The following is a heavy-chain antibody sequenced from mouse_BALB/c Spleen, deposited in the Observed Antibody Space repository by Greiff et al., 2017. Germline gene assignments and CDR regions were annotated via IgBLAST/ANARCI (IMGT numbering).Heavy chain of an antibody. CDR2: IYPYNGGT. CDR1: GYTFTDYN. Sequence: EVQLQQSGPELVKPGASVKISCKASGYTFTDYNMHWVKQSHGKSLEWIGYIYPYNGGTGYNQKFKSKATLTVDNSSSTAYMELRSLTSEDSAVYYCARSLYYGSSYWYFDVWGAGTTVTVSS. CDR3: ARSLYYGSSYWYFDV. J-gene: IGHJ1*01. V-gene: IGHV1S29*02. D-gene: IGHD1-1*01.